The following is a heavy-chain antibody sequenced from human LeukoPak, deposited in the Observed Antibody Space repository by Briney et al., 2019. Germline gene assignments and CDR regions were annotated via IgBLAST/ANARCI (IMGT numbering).Heavy chain of an antibody. D-gene: IGHD3-3*01. CDR3: ARDRGYDFWSGLFDY. CDR2: IYTSGST. V-gene: IGHV4-61*02. CDR1: GGSISSGSYY. Sequence: SETLSLTCTVSGGSISSGSYYWSWIRQPAGEGLEWIGRIYTSGSTNYNPSLKSRVTISVDTSKNQFSLKLSSVTAADTAVYYCARDRGYDFWSGLFDYWGQGTLVTVSS. J-gene: IGHJ4*02.